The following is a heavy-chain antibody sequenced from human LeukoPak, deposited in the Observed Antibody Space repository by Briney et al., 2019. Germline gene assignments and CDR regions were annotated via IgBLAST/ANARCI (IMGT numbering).Heavy chain of an antibody. CDR2: IYTSGST. Sequence: SETLSLTCTVSGGSISSYYWSWIRQPAGKGLEWIGRIYTSGSTNYNPSLKSRVTMSVDTSKNQFSPKLSSVTAADTAVYYCAREGGSSGWYPFDYWGQGTLVTVSS. CDR1: GGSISSYY. J-gene: IGHJ4*02. CDR3: AREGGSSGWYPFDY. V-gene: IGHV4-4*07. D-gene: IGHD6-19*01.